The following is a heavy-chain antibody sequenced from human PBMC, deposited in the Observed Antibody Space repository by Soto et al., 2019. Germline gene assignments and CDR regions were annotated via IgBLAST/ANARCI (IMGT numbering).Heavy chain of an antibody. CDR1: GYTFTSDG. Sequence: ASVKVSCKASGYTFTSDGVSWVRQAPGQGLEWMGWISAYNGNTNYAQKLQGRVTMTTDTSTSTAYMELRSLRSDDTAVYYCARDLPRFLEWLFEDDYYYYGMDVWGQGTTVTVSS. D-gene: IGHD3-3*01. CDR3: ARDLPRFLEWLFEDDYYYYGMDV. J-gene: IGHJ6*02. V-gene: IGHV1-18*01. CDR2: ISAYNGNT.